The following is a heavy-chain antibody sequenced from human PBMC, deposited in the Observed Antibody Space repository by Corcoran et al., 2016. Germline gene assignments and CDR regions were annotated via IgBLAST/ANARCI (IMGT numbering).Heavy chain of an antibody. CDR2: ISYDGTNK. CDR1: GFTFSSYG. Sequence: QVQLVESGGGVVQPGRSLRLSCAASGFTFSSYGMHWVRQAPGKGLEWVAVISYDGTNKYYADSVKGRFTISRDNSKNTLYVQMNSLRAEETAVYYCAKDGNYGDYWLHPYYYYGMDVWGQGTTVTVSS. V-gene: IGHV3-30*18. D-gene: IGHD4-17*01. CDR3: AKDGNYGDYWLHPYYYYGMDV. J-gene: IGHJ6*02.